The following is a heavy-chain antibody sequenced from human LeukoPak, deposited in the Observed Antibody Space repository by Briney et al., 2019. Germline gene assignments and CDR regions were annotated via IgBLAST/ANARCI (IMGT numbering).Heavy chain of an antibody. CDR3: ARGPRYYYDSSGYRVYY. J-gene: IGHJ4*02. Sequence: GGSLRLSCAASGFTFDDYGMSWVRQAPGKGLERVSGINWNGGSTGYADSVKGRFTISRDNAKNSLYLQMNSLRAEDTAVYYCARGPRYYYDSSGYRVYYWGQGTLVTVSS. V-gene: IGHV3-20*04. D-gene: IGHD3-22*01. CDR1: GFTFDDYG. CDR2: INWNGGST.